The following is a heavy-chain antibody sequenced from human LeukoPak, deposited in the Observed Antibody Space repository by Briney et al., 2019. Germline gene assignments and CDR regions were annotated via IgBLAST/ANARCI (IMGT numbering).Heavy chain of an antibody. J-gene: IGHJ5*01. D-gene: IGHD2-8*01. V-gene: IGHV3-30-3*01. CDR2: ISYDGSNE. Sequence: PGGSLRLSCAASGFTFSSYAMHWVRQPPGKGLEWVAVISYDGSNENHADSVKGRFTISRDNSKNTLSLRMNSLRAEDTAVYYCARDHGAGANAGFDSWGQGTLVTVSS. CDR1: GFTFSSYA. CDR3: ARDHGAGANAGFDS.